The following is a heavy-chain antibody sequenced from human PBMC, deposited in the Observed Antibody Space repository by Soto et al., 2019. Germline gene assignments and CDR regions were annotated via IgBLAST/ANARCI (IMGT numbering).Heavy chain of an antibody. CDR3: ATSYGSGYRAFDY. CDR1: GDTFNFYS. V-gene: IGHV1-69*02. CDR2: VNPILSLS. Sequence: QVQLVQSGAEVKRPGSSEKVSCKASGDTFNFYSINWVRQAPGLGLEWLGRVNPILSLSSYAQRFQGRVTMTADKSTSTAYMILNSLKSEDTAIYYCATSYGSGYRAFDYWGQGALVTVSS. D-gene: IGHD3-10*01. J-gene: IGHJ4*02.